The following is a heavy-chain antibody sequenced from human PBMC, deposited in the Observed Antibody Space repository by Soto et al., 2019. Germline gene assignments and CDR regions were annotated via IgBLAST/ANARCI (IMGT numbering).Heavy chain of an antibody. Sequence: ASVKVSCKASGYSFTGYYIHWLRQAPGQGLEWMGWIYPNSGDTKSAQKFQGRLTLTRDTSITTGYMELSSLRSDDTAIYYCASLQTSGWYGVHWGQGTLVTVSS. V-gene: IGHV1-2*02. D-gene: IGHD6-19*01. CDR1: GYSFTGYY. CDR2: IYPNSGDT. J-gene: IGHJ4*02. CDR3: ASLQTSGWYGVH.